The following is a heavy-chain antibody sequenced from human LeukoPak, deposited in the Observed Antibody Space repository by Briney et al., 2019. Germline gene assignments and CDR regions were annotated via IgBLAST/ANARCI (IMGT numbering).Heavy chain of an antibody. CDR2: ISYDGSNK. Sequence: GGSLRLSCAASGFTFSSYGMHWVRQAPGKGLEWVAVISYDGSNKYYADSVKGRFTISRDNSKNTLYLQMNSLRAEDTAVYYCAMSSYSSGWYGQFDYWGQGTLVTVSS. J-gene: IGHJ4*02. CDR3: AMSSYSSGWYGQFDY. CDR1: GFTFSSYG. D-gene: IGHD6-19*01. V-gene: IGHV3-30*03.